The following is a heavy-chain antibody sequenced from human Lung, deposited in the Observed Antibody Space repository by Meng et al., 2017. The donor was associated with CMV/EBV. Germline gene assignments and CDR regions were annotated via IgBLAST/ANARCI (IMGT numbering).Heavy chain of an antibody. Sequence: ASVXVSCKASGYTFSSYGISWVRQAPGQGLEWMGWISNYNTNTNYGQKVQGRVTMTTDTSTSTAYMELRSLRSDDTAVYYCARILSDYDRTGYQRGPFDIWGQGTMVTVSS. CDR3: ARILSDYDRTGYQRGPFDI. CDR1: GYTFSSYG. D-gene: IGHD3-22*01. CDR2: ISNYNTNT. J-gene: IGHJ3*02. V-gene: IGHV1-18*01.